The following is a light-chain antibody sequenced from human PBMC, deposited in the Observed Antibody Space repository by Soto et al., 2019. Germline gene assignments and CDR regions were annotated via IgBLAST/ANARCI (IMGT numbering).Light chain of an antibody. CDR2: GAS. Sequence: EIVMTQSPATLSVSPGEGATLSCRASQTVSSNLSWYQQKPGQAPRLLSYGASTRATGIPARFSGSGSGTEFTLTISSLQSEDFAVYCWHRYNNWPLTFGGGTKVEIK. CDR1: QTVSSN. CDR3: HRYNNWPLT. V-gene: IGKV3-15*01. J-gene: IGKJ4*01.